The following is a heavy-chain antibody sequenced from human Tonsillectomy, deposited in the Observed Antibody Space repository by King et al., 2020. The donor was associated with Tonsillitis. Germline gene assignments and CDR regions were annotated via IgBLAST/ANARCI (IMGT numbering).Heavy chain of an antibody. CDR3: ARDRLSGDH. CDR2: ISSRGRYI. D-gene: IGHD2-21*02. V-gene: IGHV3-21*01. J-gene: IGHJ4*02. Sequence: VQLVESGGGLVKPGWSLRLSCAASGFTFSDYTINWVRQAPGKGLEWVSSISSRGRYIYYADSVKGRFTISRDNAKNSLFLQMNSLTAEDTAVYCCARDRLSGDHWGQGILVTVSS. CDR1: GFTFSDYT.